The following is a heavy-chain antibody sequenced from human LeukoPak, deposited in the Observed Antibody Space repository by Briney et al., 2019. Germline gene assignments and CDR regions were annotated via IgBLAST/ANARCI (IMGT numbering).Heavy chain of an antibody. CDR2: IYYSGGT. Sequence: PSETLSLTCTISGGSMTCYYWSWIRQPPGKGLEWIAYIYYSGGTNYNPSLKSRVTISVNTSKNQFSLKLSSVTAADTAVYYCARHARSTFSTSWYDSWGQGTLGTVSS. J-gene: IGHJ5*01. V-gene: IGHV4-59*08. D-gene: IGHD2-2*01. CDR3: ARHARSTFSTSWYDS. CDR1: GGSMTCYY.